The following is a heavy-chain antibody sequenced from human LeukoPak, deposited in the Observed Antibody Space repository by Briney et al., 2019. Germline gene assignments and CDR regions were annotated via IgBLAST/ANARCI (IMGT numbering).Heavy chain of an antibody. CDR2: IYYSGST. CDR3: ARGGVVVPAARIGP. J-gene: IGHJ5*02. D-gene: IGHD2-2*01. V-gene: IGHV4-31*03. CDR1: GGSISSGGYY. Sequence: SQTLSLTCTVSGGSISSGGYYWSRIRQHPGKGLEWIGYIYYSGSTYYNPSLKSRVTISVDTSKNQFSLKLSSVTAADTAVYYCARGGVVVPAARIGPWGQGTLVTVSS.